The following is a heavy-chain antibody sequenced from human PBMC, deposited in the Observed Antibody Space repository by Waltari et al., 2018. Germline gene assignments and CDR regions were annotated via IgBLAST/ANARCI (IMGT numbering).Heavy chain of an antibody. CDR1: GFTVSSNY. V-gene: IGHV3-53*02. J-gene: IGHJ3*02. D-gene: IGHD3-22*01. Sequence: EVQLVETGGGLIQPGGSLRLSCAASGFTVSSNYLSWVRQAPGTGLDWVSVIYSGGSTYYADSVKGRFTISRDNSKNTLYLQMNSLRAEDTAVYYCARDSNYYDSSGYYDAFDIWGQGTMVTVSS. CDR2: IYSGGST. CDR3: ARDSNYYDSSGYYDAFDI.